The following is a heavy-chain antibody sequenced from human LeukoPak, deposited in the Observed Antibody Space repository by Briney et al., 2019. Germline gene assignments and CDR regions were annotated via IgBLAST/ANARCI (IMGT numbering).Heavy chain of an antibody. D-gene: IGHD6-13*01. J-gene: IGHJ6*03. V-gene: IGHV3-11*04. CDR2: ISSSGSTI. Sequence: SGGSLRLSCAASGFTFSGYYMSWIRQAPGKGLEWVSYISSSGSTIYYADSVKGRFTISRDNAKNSLYLQMNSLRAEDTAVYYCARVGIHTSSSWGSYYYYMDVWGKGTTVTVSS. CDR3: ARVGIHTSSSWGSYYYYMDV. CDR1: GFTFSGYY.